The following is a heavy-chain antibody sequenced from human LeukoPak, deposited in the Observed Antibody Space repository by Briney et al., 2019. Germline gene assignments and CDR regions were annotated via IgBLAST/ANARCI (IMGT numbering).Heavy chain of an antibody. D-gene: IGHD6-19*01. CDR3: ARRVYTSGWYGGYMEGIFDC. V-gene: IGHV4-39*01. Sequence: RSESPSLICTVSGGSISSNSYYWGWIRQPPGKGLEWIGSFYYSGSTYYNPSLKSRVTISVDTSKNQFSLRLSSVTAADTAVYYCARRVYTSGWYGGYMEGIFDCWGQGTLVTVSS. J-gene: IGHJ4*02. CDR2: FYYSGST. CDR1: GGSISSNSYY.